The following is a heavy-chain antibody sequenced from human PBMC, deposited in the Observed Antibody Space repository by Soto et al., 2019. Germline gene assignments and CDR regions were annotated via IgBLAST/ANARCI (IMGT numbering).Heavy chain of an antibody. CDR3: AKAYYDILTGTHVWFDP. CDR1: GFTFSSYA. CDR2: ISGSGGST. J-gene: IGHJ5*02. Sequence: GGSLRLSCAASGFTFSSYAMSWVRQAPGKGLEWVSAISGSGGSTYYADSVKGRFTISRDNSKNTLYLQMNSLRAEDTAVYYCAKAYYDILTGTHVWFDPWGQGPLVTVSS. V-gene: IGHV3-23*01. D-gene: IGHD3-9*01.